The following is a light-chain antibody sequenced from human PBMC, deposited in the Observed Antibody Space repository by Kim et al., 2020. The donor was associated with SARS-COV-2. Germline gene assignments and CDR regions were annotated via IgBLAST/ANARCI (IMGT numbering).Light chain of an antibody. CDR2: RAS. V-gene: IGKV1-5*03. CDR3: QQFKTYAI. CDR1: QSIGDR. J-gene: IGKJ1*01. Sequence: DIQMTQSPSTLSASVGDIVTITCRASQSIGDRLAWYQQKPGKAPKLLIYRASTLQSGVPSRFSGSGSGTEFTLTISSLQPDDFATYYCQQFKTYAIFGQGTKVDIK.